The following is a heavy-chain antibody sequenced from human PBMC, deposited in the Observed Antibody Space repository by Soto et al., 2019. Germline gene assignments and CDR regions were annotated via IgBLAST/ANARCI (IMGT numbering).Heavy chain of an antibody. Sequence: EVYLLESGGGLVQPGGPLRLSCAASGFIFSDYAMSWVRKAPGKGLEWVSGISGSASSTYYADSVKVRFTISRDNSKSTLYLQMNSLRAEDTAVYYCLTWTSGTPDYWGQGTLVIVSS. D-gene: IGHD1-1*01. V-gene: IGHV3-23*01. CDR1: GFIFSDYA. CDR3: LTWTSGTPDY. J-gene: IGHJ4*02. CDR2: ISGSASST.